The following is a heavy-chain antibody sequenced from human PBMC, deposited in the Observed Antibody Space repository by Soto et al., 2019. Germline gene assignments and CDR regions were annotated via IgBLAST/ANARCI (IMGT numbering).Heavy chain of an antibody. CDR2: IYYSGST. CDR3: ATQRLGYCSGGSCYSQDNDY. Sequence: SETLSLTCTVSGGSISSYYWSWIRQPPGKGLEWIGYIYYSGSTNYNPSLKSRVTISVDTSKNQFSLKLSSVTAADTAVYYCATQRLGYCSGGSCYSQDNDYWGQGTLVTVSS. J-gene: IGHJ4*02. CDR1: GGSISSYY. V-gene: IGHV4-59*01. D-gene: IGHD2-15*01.